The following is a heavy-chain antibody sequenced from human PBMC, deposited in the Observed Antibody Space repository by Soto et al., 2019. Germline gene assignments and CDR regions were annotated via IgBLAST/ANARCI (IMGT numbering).Heavy chain of an antibody. Sequence: ASVKVSCKASGYTIIRYGIAWVRQAPGQGLESLACISPNSGNTNYAQKYQGRVTVTTETPTNTAYMELRSLRSVDTAVYYYSRRSPFSHGTFVTSFFDFWAQGTLLTVSS. CDR1: GYTIIRYG. J-gene: IGHJ4*01. V-gene: IGHV1-18*01. CDR3: SRRSPFSHGTFVTSFFDF. D-gene: IGHD1-1*01. CDR2: ISPNSGNT.